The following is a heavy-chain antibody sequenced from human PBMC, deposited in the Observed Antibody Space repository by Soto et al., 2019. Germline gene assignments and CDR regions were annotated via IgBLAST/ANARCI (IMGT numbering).Heavy chain of an antibody. CDR2: IYYSGST. D-gene: IGHD6-13*01. Sequence: SETLSLTCTVSGGSISSGGYYWSWIRQHPGKGLEWIGYIYYSGSTYYNPSLKSRVTISVDTSKNQFSLKLSSVTAADTAVYSCARSFGEEAAGPFDFWGQGTLVPVSP. J-gene: IGHJ4*02. CDR3: ARSFGEEAAGPFDF. CDR1: GGSISSGGYY. V-gene: IGHV4-31*03.